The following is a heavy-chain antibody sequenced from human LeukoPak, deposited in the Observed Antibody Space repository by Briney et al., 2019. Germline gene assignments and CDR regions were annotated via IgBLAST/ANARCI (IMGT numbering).Heavy chain of an antibody. CDR3: ARAFSTTAFDY. CDR2: ISTSSSYI. CDR1: GFTFSTYS. Sequence: GGSLRLSCAASGFTFSTYSMNWVRQAPGKGLEWVSFISTSSSYIYYADSVKGRFTISRDNSKNSLYLQMNSLRAEDTAVYYCARAFSTTAFDYWGQGTLVTVSS. V-gene: IGHV3-21*01. J-gene: IGHJ4*02. D-gene: IGHD4-17*01.